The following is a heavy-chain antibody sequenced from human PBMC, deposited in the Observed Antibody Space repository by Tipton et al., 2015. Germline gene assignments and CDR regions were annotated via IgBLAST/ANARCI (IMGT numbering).Heavy chain of an antibody. Sequence: TLSLTCTVSGGSVSSTSYYWGWIRQPPGKGLEWIGSIYYSGNTYYNPSLKSRVTISIDTSKDQFSLKLTSVSAADTAVYYCVDLGVYGGRSEYWGQGTLFTVSS. CDR1: GGSVSSTSYY. CDR2: IYYSGNT. D-gene: IGHD4-23*01. J-gene: IGHJ4*02. V-gene: IGHV4-39*01. CDR3: VDLGVYGGRSEY.